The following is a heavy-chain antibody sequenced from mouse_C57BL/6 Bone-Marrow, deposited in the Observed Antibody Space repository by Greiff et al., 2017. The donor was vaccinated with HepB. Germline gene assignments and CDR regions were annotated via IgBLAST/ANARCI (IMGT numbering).Heavy chain of an antibody. V-gene: IGHV1-82*01. CDR1: GYAFSSSW. CDR2: IYPGDGDT. J-gene: IGHJ1*03. Sequence: QVQLQSGPELVKPGASVKISCPASGYAFSSSWMNWVKQRPGKGLEWIGRIYPGDGDTNYNGKFKGKATLTADKSSSTAYMQLSSLTSEDSAVYFCSIYDGYWYFDVWGTGTTVTVSS. D-gene: IGHD2-3*01. CDR3: SIYDGYWYFDV.